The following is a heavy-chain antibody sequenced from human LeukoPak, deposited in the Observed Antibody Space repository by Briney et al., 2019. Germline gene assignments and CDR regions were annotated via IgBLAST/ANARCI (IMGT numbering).Heavy chain of an antibody. D-gene: IGHD1-26*01. J-gene: IGHJ5*02. CDR2: INSIGST. V-gene: IGHV4-61*01. CDR3: ARCSGREGPGAP. Sequence: TSETLSLTCTVSGGSVSSGSYFWSWIRQPPGKGLEWIGFINSIGSTDYNPSLKSRVTISEDTSKNQFSLNVTSVTAADTAVYYCARCSGREGPGAPWGQGTLVTVSS. CDR1: GGSVSSGSYF.